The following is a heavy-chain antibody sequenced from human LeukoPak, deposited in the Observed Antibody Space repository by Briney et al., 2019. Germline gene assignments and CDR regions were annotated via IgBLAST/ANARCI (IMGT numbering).Heavy chain of an antibody. CDR1: GFTFSNYE. D-gene: IGHD5-18*01. CDR2: ISGSSSNV. J-gene: IGHJ4*02. V-gene: IGHV3-48*03. Sequence: GGSLRLSCAASGFTFSNYEMNWVRQAPGKGLEWISAISGSSSNVYYAASVRGRFTISRDNAENSLYLQLNTMRAEDTAVYYCARGFRDTAMFLDYWGQGTLVTVSS. CDR3: ARGFRDTAMFLDY.